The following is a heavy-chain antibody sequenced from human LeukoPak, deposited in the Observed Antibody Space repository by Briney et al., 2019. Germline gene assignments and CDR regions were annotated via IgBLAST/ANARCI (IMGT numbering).Heavy chain of an antibody. Sequence: PGGSLRLSCAVSGFTFTNYWMSWVRQAPGKGLEWVAFIRYDGSNKYYADSVKGRFTISRDNSKNTLYLQMNSLRAEDTAVYYCAKDLGSGWDYWGQGTLVTVSS. CDR2: IRYDGSNK. CDR3: AKDLGSGWDY. J-gene: IGHJ4*02. D-gene: IGHD6-19*01. CDR1: GFTFTNYW. V-gene: IGHV3-30*02.